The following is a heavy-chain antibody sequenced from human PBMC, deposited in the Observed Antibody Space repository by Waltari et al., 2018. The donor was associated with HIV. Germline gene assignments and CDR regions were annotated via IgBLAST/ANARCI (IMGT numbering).Heavy chain of an antibody. D-gene: IGHD1-1*01. V-gene: IGHV3-7*01. J-gene: IGHJ4*02. Sequence: EVQLGESGGGLVQPGGSLRLSCAASGFTFSSYWMSWVRQAPGEGLEWVANIKQDGSEKYYGDSVKGRFTISRDNAKNSLYLQMNSLRAEDTAVYYCARDPLVEHRGILDYWGQGTLVTVSS. CDR1: GFTFSSYW. CDR2: IKQDGSEK. CDR3: ARDPLVEHRGILDY.